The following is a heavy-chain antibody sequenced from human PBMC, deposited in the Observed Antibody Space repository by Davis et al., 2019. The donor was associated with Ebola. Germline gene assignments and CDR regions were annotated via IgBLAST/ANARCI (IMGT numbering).Heavy chain of an antibody. CDR1: GGSISSSNW. V-gene: IGHV4-4*02. J-gene: IGHJ4*02. CDR2: IYHSGST. Sequence: MPSETLSLTCAVSGGSISSSNWWSWVRQPPGKGLEWIGEIYHSGSTNYNPSLKSRVTISVDKSKNQFSLKLSSVTAADTAVYYCARVGGWYGNIDYWGQGTLVTVSS. D-gene: IGHD6-19*01. CDR3: ARVGGWYGNIDY.